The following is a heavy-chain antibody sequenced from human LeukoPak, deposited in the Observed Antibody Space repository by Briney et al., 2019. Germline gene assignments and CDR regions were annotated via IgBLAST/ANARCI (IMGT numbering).Heavy chain of an antibody. CDR1: GFTFSDYY. CDR2: ISSSGSTI. D-gene: IGHD1-26*01. Sequence: GGSLRPSCAASGFTFSDYYMSWIRQAPGKGLEWVSYISSSGSTIYYADSVKGRFTISRDNAKNSLYPQMNSLRAEDTAVYYCARDYEEGSSAHWGQGTLVTVSS. V-gene: IGHV3-11*01. J-gene: IGHJ4*02. CDR3: ARDYEEGSSAH.